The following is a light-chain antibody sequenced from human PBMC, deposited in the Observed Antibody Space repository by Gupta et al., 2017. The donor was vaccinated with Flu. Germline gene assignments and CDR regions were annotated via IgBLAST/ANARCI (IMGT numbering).Light chain of an antibody. CDR1: SSNIGSNT. CDR3: GAWADRMNGSV. CDR2: RNN. J-gene: IGLJ7*01. Sequence: QSLLTPPHSPAWTPPPRVTTSCSGSSSNIGSNTGNWYQQPPGKAPKLLIYRNNQRPSGVPDRFSGSKSGTSASLAISGLQSEDEADYYCGAWADRMNGSVFGGGTKLTVL. V-gene: IGLV1-44*01.